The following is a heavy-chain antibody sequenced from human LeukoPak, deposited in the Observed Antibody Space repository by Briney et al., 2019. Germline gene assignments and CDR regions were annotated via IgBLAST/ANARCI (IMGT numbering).Heavy chain of an antibody. J-gene: IGHJ4*02. CDR1: GYTFTGHY. CDR3: ARAHSSGWYGSDY. D-gene: IGHD6-19*01. Sequence: ASVKVSCKASGYTFTGHYMHWVRQAPGQGLEWMGWINPNSGGTKYAQKFQGRVTMTRDTSISTAYMELSRLRSDDTAVYYCARAHSSGWYGSDYWGQGTLVTVSS. CDR2: INPNSGGT. V-gene: IGHV1-2*02.